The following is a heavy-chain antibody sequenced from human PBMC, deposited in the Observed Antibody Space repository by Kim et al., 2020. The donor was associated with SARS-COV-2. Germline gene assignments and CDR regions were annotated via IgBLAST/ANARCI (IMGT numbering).Heavy chain of an antibody. CDR2: IIPISGRP. D-gene: IGHD3-10*01. CDR3: SRGSSKSESPDN. J-gene: IGHJ4*02. CDR1: GDTFNSSA. V-gene: IGHV1-69*06. Sequence: SVKVSCKASGDTFNSSAFNWVRQAPGQGLQWIGGIIPISGRPYYAQNFQARVAISADRSTTTAYMALSCLTSDDTAIYYCSRGSSKSESPDNWGQGTPV.